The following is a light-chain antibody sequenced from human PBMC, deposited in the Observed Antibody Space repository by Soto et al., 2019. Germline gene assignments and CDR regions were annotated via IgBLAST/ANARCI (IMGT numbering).Light chain of an antibody. CDR2: DTS. J-gene: IGKJ1*01. CDR3: QQYGGSPRT. CDR1: QSVSGY. V-gene: IGKV3-20*01. Sequence: EIVMTQSPATLSVSPGERATLSCRASQSVSGYLAWYQQKPGRAPRLLIYDTSSRATGIPDRFSGSGSGTDFTLTISRLEPEDFAVYYCQQYGGSPRTFGQGTKVDIK.